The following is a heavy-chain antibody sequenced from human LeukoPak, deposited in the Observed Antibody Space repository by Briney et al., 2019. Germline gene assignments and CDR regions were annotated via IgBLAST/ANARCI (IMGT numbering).Heavy chain of an antibody. D-gene: IGHD3-10*01. Sequence: PGGSLRLSCAASGFTFSNYGMHWVRQTPGKGLEWVAVIWYDGINKYYVDSVKGRFTISRDNSKNTLYLQMSSLRAEDTAVYYCARDPNYLGSGSYFDYWGQGTLVTVSS. V-gene: IGHV3-33*01. CDR3: ARDPNYLGSGSYFDY. J-gene: IGHJ4*02. CDR1: GFTFSNYG. CDR2: IWYDGINK.